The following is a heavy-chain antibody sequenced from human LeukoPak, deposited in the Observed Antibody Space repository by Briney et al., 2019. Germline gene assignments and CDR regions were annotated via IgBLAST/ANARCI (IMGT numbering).Heavy chain of an antibody. CDR2: IYTRGST. Sequence: PSETLSLTCTVSGGSLGTSYWSWIRQAAGKGLEWNGRIYTRGSTDYNPSLKSRVTMSLDTSKNQFSLELTSVTAADTAVYYCARDPRPVPAAAGSYHIWGQGTLVSVSS. J-gene: IGHJ3*02. CDR1: GGSLGTSY. CDR3: ARDPRPVPAAAGSYHI. V-gene: IGHV4-4*07. D-gene: IGHD6-13*01.